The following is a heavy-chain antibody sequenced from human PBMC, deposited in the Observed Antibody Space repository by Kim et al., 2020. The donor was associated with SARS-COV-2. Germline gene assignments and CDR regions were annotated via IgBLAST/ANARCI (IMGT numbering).Heavy chain of an antibody. V-gene: IGHV3-48*02. Sequence: SSTIYYADSVKGRFTISRDNAKNSLYLQMNSLRDEDMAVYYCARGDYVDYWGQGTLVTVSS. CDR2: SSTI. CDR3: ARGDYVDY. J-gene: IGHJ4*02.